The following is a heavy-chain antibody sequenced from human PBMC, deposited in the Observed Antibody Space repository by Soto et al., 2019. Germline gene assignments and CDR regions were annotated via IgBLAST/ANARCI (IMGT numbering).Heavy chain of an antibody. Sequence: QVQLVQSGAEVKKPGSSVKVSCKASGGTFSSYTISWVRQAPGQGLEWMGRIIPILGIANDAQKFQGRVTITADKTTSTGYMELSSLRSEDTAVYYCAREIRCSGGSCYLNFQHWGQGTLVTVSS. CDR2: IIPILGIA. CDR3: AREIRCSGGSCYLNFQH. J-gene: IGHJ1*01. V-gene: IGHV1-69*08. CDR1: GGTFSSYT. D-gene: IGHD2-15*01.